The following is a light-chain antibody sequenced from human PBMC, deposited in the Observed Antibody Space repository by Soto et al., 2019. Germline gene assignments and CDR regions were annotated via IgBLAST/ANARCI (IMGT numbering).Light chain of an antibody. CDR3: QQYNSYSST. CDR2: DAS. CDR1: QSISSW. J-gene: IGKJ1*01. V-gene: IGKV1-5*01. Sequence: DIHMTQSPSTLSASVGDRVTITCRASQSISSWLAWYKQKPGKAPKLLIYDASILESGVPSRFSGAGSGTDFTLTISSLQPDDFATYYCQQYNSYSSTFGQGTKVEIK.